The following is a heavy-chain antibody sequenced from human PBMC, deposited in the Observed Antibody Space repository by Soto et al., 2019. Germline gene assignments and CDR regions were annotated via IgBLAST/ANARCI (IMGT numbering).Heavy chain of an antibody. V-gene: IGHV3-15*01. Sequence: EVQLVESGGGLVKPGGSLRLSCAASGFTFSTAWMSWVRQAPGKGLEWVGRIKSKTDGGTTDYAAPVKGRFTISRDDSKNTRYLQMNSLKIDVLAVYYCTPACPLIPLLFYGMYVWGQGTTVTVSS. D-gene: IGHD3-9*01. J-gene: IGHJ6*02. CDR3: TPACPLIPLLFYGMYV. CDR2: IKSKTDGGTT. CDR1: GFTFSTAW.